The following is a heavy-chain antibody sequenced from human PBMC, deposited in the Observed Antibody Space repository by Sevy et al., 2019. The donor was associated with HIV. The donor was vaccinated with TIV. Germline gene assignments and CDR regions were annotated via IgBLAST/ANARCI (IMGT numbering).Heavy chain of an antibody. J-gene: IGHJ4*02. D-gene: IGHD6-13*01. CDR2: ISYDGSNK. Sequence: GGSLRLSCAASGFTFTSYAMHWVRQAPGKGLEWVAVISYDGSNKYYADSVKGRFTLSRDNSKNTLYLQMNSLRAEDTAVYYCARGPFIAAAGTVYFDYWGQGTLVTVSS. CDR3: ARGPFIAAAGTVYFDY. V-gene: IGHV3-30-3*01. CDR1: GFTFTSYA.